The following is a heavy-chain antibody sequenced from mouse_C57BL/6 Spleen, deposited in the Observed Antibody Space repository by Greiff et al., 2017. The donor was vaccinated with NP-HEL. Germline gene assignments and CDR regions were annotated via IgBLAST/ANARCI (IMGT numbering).Heavy chain of an antibody. CDR1: GYTFTSYW. J-gene: IGHJ4*01. CDR3: ARSDYDYAYAMDY. CDR2: IHPNSGST. V-gene: IGHV1-64*01. Sequence: VQLQQPGAELVKPGASVKLSCKASGYTFTSYWMHWVKQRPGQGLEWIGMIHPNSGSTNYNEKFKSKATLTVDKSSSTAYMQLSSLTSEDSAVYYCARSDYDYAYAMDYWGQGTSVTVSS. D-gene: IGHD2-4*01.